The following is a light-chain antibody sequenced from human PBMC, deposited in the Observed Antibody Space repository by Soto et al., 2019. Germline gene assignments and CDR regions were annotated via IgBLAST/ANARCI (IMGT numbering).Light chain of an antibody. J-gene: IGKJ1*01. Sequence: DIQMTQSPSSLSASVGDRVNITFQASQDISNYLNWYQQKPGKAPKLLIYAASSLQSGVPSRFSGSGSGTDFTLTISSLQPEDFATYYCQQSYSTSWTCGQGTKVDIK. CDR1: QDISNY. CDR3: QQSYSTSWT. V-gene: IGKV1-39*01. CDR2: AAS.